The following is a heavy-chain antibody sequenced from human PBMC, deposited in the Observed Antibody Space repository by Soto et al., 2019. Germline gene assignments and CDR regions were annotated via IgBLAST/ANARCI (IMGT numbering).Heavy chain of an antibody. CDR1: GGSISSYY. Sequence: PSETLSLTCTVSGGSISSYYWSWIRQPAGKVLECIGRIYTSGSTNYNPSLKSRVTMSVDTSKNQFSLKLSSVTAADTAVYYCARDHCGGGSCNWFDPWGQGTLVTVSS. D-gene: IGHD2-15*01. V-gene: IGHV4-4*07. CDR3: ARDHCGGGSCNWFDP. CDR2: IYTSGST. J-gene: IGHJ5*02.